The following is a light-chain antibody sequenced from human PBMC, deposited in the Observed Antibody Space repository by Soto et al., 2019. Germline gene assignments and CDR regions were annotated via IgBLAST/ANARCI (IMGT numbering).Light chain of an antibody. CDR2: GNN. J-gene: IGLJ1*01. CDR1: SSNIGRNS. Sequence: QSALTQAPSVSGTPGQRVTITCSGSSSNIGRNSVNWYQHLPGTAPKLLTHGNNHRPSGVPDRFSGSKSGTSAPLAISGLQPEDEADYCCAAWDDSLNEYVFGDGTKVTVL. CDR3: AAWDDSLNEYV. V-gene: IGLV1-44*01.